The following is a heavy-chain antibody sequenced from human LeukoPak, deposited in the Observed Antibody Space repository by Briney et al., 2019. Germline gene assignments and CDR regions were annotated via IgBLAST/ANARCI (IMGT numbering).Heavy chain of an antibody. Sequence: GGSLRLSCAASGFTFSSYSMNWVRQAPGKGLEWVSSISSSGSYIYYADSVKGLFTISRDNAKNSLYLQMNSLRAEDTAVYYCARDEDYDILTGYYIPRHFDFWGQGTLVTVSS. CDR3: ARDEDYDILTGYYIPRHFDF. V-gene: IGHV3-21*01. J-gene: IGHJ4*02. CDR1: GFTFSSYS. D-gene: IGHD3-9*01. CDR2: ISSSGSYI.